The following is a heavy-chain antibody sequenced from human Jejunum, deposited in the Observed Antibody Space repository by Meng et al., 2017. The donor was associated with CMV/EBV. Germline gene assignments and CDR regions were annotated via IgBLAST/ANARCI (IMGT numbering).Heavy chain of an antibody. V-gene: IGHV3-21*01. CDR2: ISSSSAYI. Sequence: EVQLVESGGGLVEPGGSLRVSCAASGFAFSSYYMNWVRQAAGRGLEWVSSISSSSAYIYYADSLKDRFTVSRDNAKNSLYLQMNSLRGEDTAVYYCARVGKAGGIDYWGQGTLGTVS. CDR3: ARVGKAGGIDY. CDR1: GFAFSSYY. D-gene: IGHD3-16*01. J-gene: IGHJ4*02.